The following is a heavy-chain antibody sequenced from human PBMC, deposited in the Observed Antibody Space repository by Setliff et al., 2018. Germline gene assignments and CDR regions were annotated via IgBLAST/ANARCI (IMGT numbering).Heavy chain of an antibody. Sequence: SETLSLTCAVSGYSISSAYYWGWIRQTPGKGLEWIGSIFHSGRSYYNPPLKSRVTMSVDTSKSQFSLKLSSVTAADTAVYYCAKDVGDGYGVDAYASGGFDIWGQGTLVTVSS. V-gene: IGHV4-38-2*02. CDR2: IFHSGRS. J-gene: IGHJ3*02. D-gene: IGHD5-18*01. CDR3: AKDVGDGYGVDAYASGGFDI. CDR1: GYSISSAYY.